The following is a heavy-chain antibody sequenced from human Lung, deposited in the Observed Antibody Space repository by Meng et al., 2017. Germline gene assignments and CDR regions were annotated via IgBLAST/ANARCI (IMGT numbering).Heavy chain of an antibody. CDR1: GGSIGIINNY. CDR3: ARGQKGYFDL. CDR2: IYNSGST. J-gene: IGHJ2*01. V-gene: IGHV4-30-4*01. Sequence: HAQLQQSRPGLVKHSNTLARTCTVSGGSIGIINNYWSWIRQPPGKGLEWSGHIYNSGSTYYNPSLKSRITISVDTSKNQFSLKLSSVTAADTAVYYCARGQKGYFDLWGRGTLVTVSS.